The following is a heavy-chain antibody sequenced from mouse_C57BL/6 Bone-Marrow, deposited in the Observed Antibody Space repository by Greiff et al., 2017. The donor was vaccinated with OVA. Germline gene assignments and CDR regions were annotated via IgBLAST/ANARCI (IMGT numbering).Heavy chain of an antibody. CDR2: IYPGSGNT. V-gene: IGHV1-76*01. Sequence: VQLQQSGAEVVRPGASVKLSCKASAYTFTDPYINWVKQRPGQGLEWIARIYPGSGNTYYNEKFKGKATLTAEKSSNTAYMQLSSLTSEDSAVYFCARDDGYFFEYWGQGTTLTVSS. D-gene: IGHD2-3*01. J-gene: IGHJ2*01. CDR3: ARDDGYFFEY. CDR1: AYTFTDPY.